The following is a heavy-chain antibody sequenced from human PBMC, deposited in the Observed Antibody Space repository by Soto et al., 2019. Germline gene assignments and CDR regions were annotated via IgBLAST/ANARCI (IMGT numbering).Heavy chain of an antibody. V-gene: IGHV3-11*01. CDR2: ISSSGSTI. CDR3: ARAGMVIAATVDY. D-gene: IGHD2-21*01. CDR1: GFTFSDYY. J-gene: IGHJ4*02. Sequence: GSLRLSCAASGFTFSDYYMSWIRQAPGKGLEWVSYISSSGSTIYYADTVKGRFTISRDNAKNSLYLQMNSLRAEDTAVYYCARAGMVIAATVDYWGQGTLVTVSS.